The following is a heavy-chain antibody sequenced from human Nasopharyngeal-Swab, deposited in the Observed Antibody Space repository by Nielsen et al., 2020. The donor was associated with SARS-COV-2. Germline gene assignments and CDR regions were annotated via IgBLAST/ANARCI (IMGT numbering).Heavy chain of an antibody. CDR3: ARDKGIQYCSSTSCYESMIDYYGMDV. CDR1: GFTFSYYY. CDR2: ISSSSSYI. J-gene: IGHJ6*02. V-gene: IGHV3-21*01. D-gene: IGHD2-2*01. Sequence: GESLKISCAASGFTFSYYYMSGVRQAPGKGLEWVSSISSSSSYIYYADSVKGRFTISRDNAKNSLYLQMNSLRAEDTAVYYCARDKGIQYCSSTSCYESMIDYYGMDVWGQGTTVTVSS.